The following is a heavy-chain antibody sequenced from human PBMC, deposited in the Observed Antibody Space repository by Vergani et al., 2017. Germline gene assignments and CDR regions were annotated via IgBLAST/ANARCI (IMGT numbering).Heavy chain of an antibody. D-gene: IGHD4-17*01. J-gene: IGHJ3*02. CDR3: ARGMTTETTDLDGFDI. Sequence: EVRLLESGGGLVQPGGSLRLSCAASSFSVSSHYMTWVRQAPGKGLEWVSTINIGGRTSYADSVKGRLTLTRDDSKNTLHLQMNSLRPEDTAVYYCARGMTTETTDLDGFDIWGQGTMVSVSS. V-gene: IGHV3-66*02. CDR1: SFSVSSHY. CDR2: INIGGRT.